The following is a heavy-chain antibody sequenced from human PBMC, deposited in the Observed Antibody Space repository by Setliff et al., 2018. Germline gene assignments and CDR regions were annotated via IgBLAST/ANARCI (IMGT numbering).Heavy chain of an antibody. J-gene: IGHJ1*01. CDR2: IHYSGST. Sequence: KTSETLSLTCTVSGGSISTYYWSWIRQPPEKGLEWIAYIHYSGSTNQNPSLKSRVTMSLDTSKNQFSLSLTSVTAADTAVYYCARRDRFYDRSVFVEYFQHWGQGALVTVSS. D-gene: IGHD3-22*01. CDR1: GGSISTYY. CDR3: ARRDRFYDRSVFVEYFQH. V-gene: IGHV4-59*08.